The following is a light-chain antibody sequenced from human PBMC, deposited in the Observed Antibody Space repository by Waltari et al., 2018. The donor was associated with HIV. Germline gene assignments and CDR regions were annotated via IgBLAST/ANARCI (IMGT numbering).Light chain of an antibody. J-gene: IGKJ4*01. CDR3: QQHYNFPLT. V-gene: IGKV3D-7*01. CDR1: QTVSGNY. CDR2: DAS. Sequence: EIVMTQSPGTLSLSPGERATHPCRASQTVSGNYLSWYQQRPGRAPRLLMHDASTRATGIPGRFSGSGSGTEFILTISSLQPEDSAVYYCQQHYNFPLTFGGGTKVEI.